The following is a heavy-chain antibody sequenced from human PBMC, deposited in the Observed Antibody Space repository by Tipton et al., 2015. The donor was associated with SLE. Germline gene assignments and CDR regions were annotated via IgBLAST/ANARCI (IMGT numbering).Heavy chain of an antibody. Sequence: LRLSCAVYGGSFSGYYWSWIRQPPGKGLEWIGEINHSGSTNYNPSLKSRVTISVDTSKNQFSLKLSSVTAADTAVYYCARGRYCSSTSCFSRYYYMDVWGKGTTVTVSS. CDR3: ARGRYCSSTSCFSRYYYMDV. CDR1: GGSFSGYY. CDR2: INHSGST. V-gene: IGHV4-34*01. D-gene: IGHD2-2*01. J-gene: IGHJ6*03.